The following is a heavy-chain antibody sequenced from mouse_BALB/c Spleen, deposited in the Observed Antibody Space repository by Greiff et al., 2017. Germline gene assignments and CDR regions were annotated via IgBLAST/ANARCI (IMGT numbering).Heavy chain of an antibody. CDR1: GYTFTSYW. CDR2: IYPSDSYT. V-gene: IGHV1-69*02. CDR3: TRKRGLLWSQYYFDY. D-gene: IGHD2-1*01. J-gene: IGHJ2*01. Sequence: QVQLQQPGAELVRPGASVKLSCKASGYTFTSYWINWVKQRPGQGLEWIGNIYPSDSYTNYNQKFKDKATLTVDKSSSTAYMQLSSPTSEDSAVYYCTRKRGLLWSQYYFDYWGQGTTLTVSS.